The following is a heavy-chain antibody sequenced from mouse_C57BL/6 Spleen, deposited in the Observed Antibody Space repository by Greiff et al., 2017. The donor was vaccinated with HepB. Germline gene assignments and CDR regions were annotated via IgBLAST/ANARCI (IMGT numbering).Heavy chain of an antibody. V-gene: IGHV1-53*01. CDR2: INPSNGGT. CDR1: GYTFTSYW. Sequence: VQLQQPGTELVKPGASVKLSCKASGYTFTSYWLHWVKQRPGQGLEWIGNINPSNGGTNYNEKFKSKATLTVDKSSSTAYMQLSSLTSEDSAVYYCARSAQALYAMDYWGQGTSVTVSS. CDR3: ARSAQALYAMDY. D-gene: IGHD3-2*02. J-gene: IGHJ4*01.